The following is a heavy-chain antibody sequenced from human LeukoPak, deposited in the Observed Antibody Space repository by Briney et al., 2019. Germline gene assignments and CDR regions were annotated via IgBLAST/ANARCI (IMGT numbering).Heavy chain of an antibody. CDR1: GFTFSSYT. CDR3: AKHLNLAYDY. Sequence: PGGSLRLSCAASGFTFSSYTMSWVRQAPGKGLEWGSIIIGSGDNKNHADSVKGRFTISRDNSKNTLYLQMNSLRAKDTAVYYCAKHLNLAYDYWGQGTLDTVSS. J-gene: IGHJ4*02. V-gene: IGHV3-23*01. D-gene: IGHD3-3*02. CDR2: IIGSGDNK.